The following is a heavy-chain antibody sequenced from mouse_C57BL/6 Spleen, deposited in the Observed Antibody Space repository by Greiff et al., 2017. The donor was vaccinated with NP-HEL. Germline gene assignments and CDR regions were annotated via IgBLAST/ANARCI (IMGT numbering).Heavy chain of an antibody. Sequence: QVQLQQPGPELVKPGASVKISCKASGYAFSSSWMNWVKQRPGRGLEWIGRIYPGDGDTNYNGKFKGKATLTADKSSSTAYMQLSGLTSEDSAVYFCASQLGFAYWGQGTLVTVSA. D-gene: IGHD4-1*02. CDR1: GYAFSSSW. CDR3: ASQLGFAY. J-gene: IGHJ3*01. CDR2: IYPGDGDT. V-gene: IGHV1-82*01.